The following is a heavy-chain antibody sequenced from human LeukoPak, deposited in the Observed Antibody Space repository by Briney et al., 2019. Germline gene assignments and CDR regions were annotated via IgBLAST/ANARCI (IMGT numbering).Heavy chain of an antibody. V-gene: IGHV3-23*01. CDR1: GFTFSSCA. CDR3: AKDLNGGIVVVVAAGFDY. D-gene: IGHD2-15*01. Sequence: GGSLRLSCAASGFTFSSCAMSWVRQAPGKGLEWVSTIIDSGNSIYYADSAEGRFTISRDNSKNTLYLQMNSLGAEDTAVYYCAKDLNGGIVVVVAAGFDYWGQGTLVTVSS. CDR2: IIDSGNSI. J-gene: IGHJ4*02.